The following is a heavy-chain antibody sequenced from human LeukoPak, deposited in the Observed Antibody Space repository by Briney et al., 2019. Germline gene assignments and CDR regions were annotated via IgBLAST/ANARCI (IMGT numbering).Heavy chain of an antibody. CDR1: GYTFTSYG. V-gene: IGHV1-18*01. J-gene: IGHJ4*02. CDR3: ARGEYSSGWYSVGIDY. D-gene: IGHD6-19*01. Sequence: ASVKVSCKASGYTFTSYGISWVRQAPGQGLEWMGWISAYNGNTNYAQKLQGRVTMTTDTSTSTPYMELRSLRSDDTAVYYCARGEYSSGWYSVGIDYWGQGTLVTVSS. CDR2: ISAYNGNT.